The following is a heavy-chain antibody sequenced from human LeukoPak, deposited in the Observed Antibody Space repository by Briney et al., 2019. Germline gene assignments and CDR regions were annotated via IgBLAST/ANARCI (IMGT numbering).Heavy chain of an antibody. CDR2: IYYSGTT. V-gene: IGHV4-59*01. Sequence: PSETLSLTCIVYGDSISNYYWRWIRQPPGKGLEWIGCIYYSGTTKYNPSLKSRVTISVDASKNHFSLNLTSVTAADTAVYYCARDRSLGIIDYWGQGTLVTVSS. CDR3: ARDRSLGIIDY. D-gene: IGHD3-16*01. J-gene: IGHJ4*02. CDR1: GDSISNYY.